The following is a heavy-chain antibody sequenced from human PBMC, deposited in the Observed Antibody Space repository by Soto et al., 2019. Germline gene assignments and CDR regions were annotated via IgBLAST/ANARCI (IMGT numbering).Heavy chain of an antibody. Sequence: PSETLSLTCTVSGGSISNYYCNWIRHPAGKGLEWIGRIDTSGNTNYNPSLNSRVSLSVDASKNQISLKLSSVTAADTALYYCARYWGTGFYQLDSWGQGTLVTVSS. J-gene: IGHJ4*02. V-gene: IGHV4-4*07. D-gene: IGHD2-2*01. CDR2: IDTSGNT. CDR3: ARYWGTGFYQLDS. CDR1: GGSISNYY.